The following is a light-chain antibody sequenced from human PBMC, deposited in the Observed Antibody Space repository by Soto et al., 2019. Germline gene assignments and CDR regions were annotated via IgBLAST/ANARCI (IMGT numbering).Light chain of an antibody. CDR2: GAS. V-gene: IGKV3-20*01. J-gene: IGKJ5*01. CDR3: QQYTGPPTT. Sequence: EIVLTQSAATLSSSAGETATLSCRASQYVGTRLAWYQHKPGQAPRPLIYGASTRAAGVPDRFSGSGSGTDFTLTITRLETEDSAVYFCQQYTGPPTTFGQGTRLEIK. CDR1: QYVGTR.